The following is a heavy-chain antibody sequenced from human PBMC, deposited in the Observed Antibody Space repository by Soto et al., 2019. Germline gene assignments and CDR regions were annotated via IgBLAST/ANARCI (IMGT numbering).Heavy chain of an antibody. CDR3: ARGVGIVVVPAAIEIDY. CDR2: INPSGGST. D-gene: IGHD2-2*01. V-gene: IGHV1-46*01. J-gene: IGHJ4*02. CDR1: GYTFTSYY. Sequence: ASVKVSCKASGYTFTSYYMHWVRQAPGQGLEWMGIINPSGGSTSYAQKFQGRVTMTRDTSTSTVYMELSSLRSEDTAVYYCARGVGIVVVPAAIEIDYWGQGTLVTVSS.